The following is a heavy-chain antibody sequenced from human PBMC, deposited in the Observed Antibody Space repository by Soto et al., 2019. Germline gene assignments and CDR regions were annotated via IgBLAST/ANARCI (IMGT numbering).Heavy chain of an antibody. CDR2: TYYRSKWYN. Sequence: SQTLSLTCAISGDSVSSNSAAWNWIRQSPSRGLEWLGRTYYRSKWYNDYAVSVKSRITINPDTSKNQFSLQLNSVTPEDTAVYYCARDHYYGSGSYYSLPDYYYYAMDVWGQGTTVTVSS. V-gene: IGHV6-1*01. CDR1: GDSVSSNSAA. CDR3: ARDHYYGSGSYYSLPDYYYYAMDV. D-gene: IGHD3-10*01. J-gene: IGHJ6*02.